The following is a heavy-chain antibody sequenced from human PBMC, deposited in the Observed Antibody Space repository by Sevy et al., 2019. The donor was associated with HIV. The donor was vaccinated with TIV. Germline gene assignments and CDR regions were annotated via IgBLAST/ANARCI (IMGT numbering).Heavy chain of an antibody. Sequence: GGSLRLSCAASGFTFSSYSMNWVRQAPGKGLEWVSYISSSSSTIYYADSVKGRFTISRDNAKNSLYLQMNSLRAEDTAVYYCARVRTYYDFWSGQDDAFDIWGQGTMATVSS. J-gene: IGHJ3*02. CDR2: ISSSSSTI. CDR1: GFTFSSYS. V-gene: IGHV3-48*01. CDR3: ARVRTYYDFWSGQDDAFDI. D-gene: IGHD3-3*01.